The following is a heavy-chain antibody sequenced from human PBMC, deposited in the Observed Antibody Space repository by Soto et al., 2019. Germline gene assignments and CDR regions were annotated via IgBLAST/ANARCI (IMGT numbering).Heavy chain of an antibody. CDR3: ARHDGSRSTDY. CDR2: IHSGST. V-gene: IGHV4-59*08. Sequence: QVQLQESGPGLVKPSGTLSLTCTVSGGSISSDYWNWIRQPPGKGLEWIGYIHSGSTTYSASLRSXVTISVNTSKNQFSLKLSSVPAADPAVYFCARHDGSRSTDYWGQGTLVTVSS. D-gene: IGHD3-10*01. CDR1: GGSISSDY. J-gene: IGHJ4*02.